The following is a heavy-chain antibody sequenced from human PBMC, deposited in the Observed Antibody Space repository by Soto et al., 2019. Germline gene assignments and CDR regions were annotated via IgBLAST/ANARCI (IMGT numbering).Heavy chain of an antibody. Sequence: SETLSLTCTVSGGSISSYYWSWIRQPPGKGLEWIGYIYYSGSTNYNPSLKSRVTISVDTSENQFSLKLSSVTAADTAVYDCARVSITGVVTAYYYYYMDVWGKGTQVTVSS. CDR2: IYYSGST. CDR3: ARVSITGVVTAYYYYYMDV. J-gene: IGHJ6*03. D-gene: IGHD2-2*01. V-gene: IGHV4-59*01. CDR1: GGSISSYY.